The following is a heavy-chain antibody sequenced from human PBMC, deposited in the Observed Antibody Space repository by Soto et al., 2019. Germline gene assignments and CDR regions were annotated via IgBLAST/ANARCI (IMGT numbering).Heavy chain of an antibody. D-gene: IGHD6-13*01. CDR2: ISAYNGNT. Sequence: ASVKVSCKVSGYTFTSYGISWVRQAPGQGLEWMGWISAYNGNTNYAQKLQGRVTMTTDTSTSTAYMELRSLRSDDTAVYYCARDVICDQQLVGPTSTENWFDPWGQGTLVTVSS. CDR1: GYTFTSYG. CDR3: ARDVICDQQLVGPTSTENWFDP. V-gene: IGHV1-18*01. J-gene: IGHJ5*02.